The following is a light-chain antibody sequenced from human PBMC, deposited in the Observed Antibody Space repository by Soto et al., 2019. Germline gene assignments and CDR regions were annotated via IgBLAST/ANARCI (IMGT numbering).Light chain of an antibody. CDR2: ATS. CDR1: QTVNSDY. V-gene: IGKV3-20*01. Sequence: EIVLTQSPGTLSLSPGETATLSCRASQTVNSDYLAWFQQRPGQAPRLLIFATSRRATDIPDRFSGSGSGTVFTLAIRRLEPEDFAVYYCHQFGYSPRTFGQGTKVE. CDR3: HQFGYSPRT. J-gene: IGKJ1*01.